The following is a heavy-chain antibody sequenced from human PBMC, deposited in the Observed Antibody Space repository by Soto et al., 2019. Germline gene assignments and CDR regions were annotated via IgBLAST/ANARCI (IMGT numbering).Heavy chain of an antibody. J-gene: IGHJ5*02. CDR2: IYYSGST. CDR1: GGSISSYY. CDR3: ARDAGSYYDFWSGYYTLGWFDP. D-gene: IGHD3-3*01. V-gene: IGHV4-59*01. Sequence: SETLSLTCTVSGGSISSYYWSWIRQPPGKGLEWIGYIYYSGSTNYNPSLKSRVTISVDTSKNQFSLKLSSVTAADTAVYYCARDAGSYYDFWSGYYTLGWFDPWGQGTLVTVSS.